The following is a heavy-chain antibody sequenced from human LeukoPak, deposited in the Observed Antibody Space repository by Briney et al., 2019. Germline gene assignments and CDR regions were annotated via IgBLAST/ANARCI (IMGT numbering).Heavy chain of an antibody. CDR1: GFTCSTYW. D-gene: IGHD6-13*01. J-gene: IGHJ4*02. V-gene: IGHV3-7*01. Sequence: GGSLRLYCAASGFTCSTYWMSWVRQAPGMGLEWLANIKQDGRDKYYLVSVKGRFTISREHAKTTLYLQMNSLRAEATAVYFCTREAAAGIDYWGQGTLVTVSS. CDR3: TREAAAGIDY. CDR2: IKQDGRDK.